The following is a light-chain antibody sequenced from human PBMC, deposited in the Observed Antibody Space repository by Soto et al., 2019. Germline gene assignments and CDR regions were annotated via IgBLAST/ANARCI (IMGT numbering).Light chain of an antibody. CDR1: QSVSSSY. V-gene: IGKV3-20*01. CDR3: QQYCSSRGT. Sequence: EIVLTQSPGTLSLSPGERATLSCRASQSVSSSYLAWYQQKPGQAPRLLIYGASSRATGIPDRFSGSGSGTDFTITISRLQPEEFAVYYCQQYCSSRGTFGQGTKVEIK. CDR2: GAS. J-gene: IGKJ1*01.